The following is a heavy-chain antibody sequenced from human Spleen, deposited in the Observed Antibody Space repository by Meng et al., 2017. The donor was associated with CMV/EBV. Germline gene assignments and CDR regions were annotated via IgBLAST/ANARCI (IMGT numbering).Heavy chain of an antibody. D-gene: IGHD3-10*01. CDR2: ISSTSFYI. Sequence: GESLKISCAASGFTFSSYSMNWVRQAPGKGLEWVSSISSTSFYIYYADSVKGRFTISRDNAKNSLYLQMNSLRAEDTAVYYCARDYGSGSYQTGYWGQGTLVTVSS. J-gene: IGHJ4*02. CDR1: GFTFSSYS. V-gene: IGHV3-21*01. CDR3: ARDYGSGSYQTGY.